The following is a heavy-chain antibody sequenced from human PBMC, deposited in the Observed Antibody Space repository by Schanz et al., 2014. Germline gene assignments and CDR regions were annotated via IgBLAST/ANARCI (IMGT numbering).Heavy chain of an antibody. CDR3: AKDVSSWYIGAMDV. CDR1: GFTVNTNY. J-gene: IGHJ6*02. CDR2: LYIRST. V-gene: IGHV3-53*01. D-gene: IGHD6-13*01. Sequence: EVQLVESGGGLIHPGGSLRLSCAVSGFTVNTNYMTWVRQAPGKGLECVSILYIRSTYYADSVKGRFTISRDNSKNMVFLQMNSLRVEDTAIYYCAKDVSSWYIGAMDVWGQGTTVTVSS.